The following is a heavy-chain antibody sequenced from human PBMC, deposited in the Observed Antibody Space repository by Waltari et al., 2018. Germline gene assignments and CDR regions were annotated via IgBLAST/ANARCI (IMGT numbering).Heavy chain of an antibody. Sequence: QLQLQESGPGLVKPSGTLSLTCTVSGNSMSGNNWWSWVRQSPEKGLEWIGQSHRSGRTNYNPSLESRATISIDTANNPFSLKLTSTTAADTAVYYCARDRGRGLYLDSWGQGTLVTVSP. CDR2: SHRSGRT. J-gene: IGHJ4*02. CDR3: ARDRGRGLYLDS. D-gene: IGHD2-15*01. V-gene: IGHV4-4*02. CDR1: GNSMSGNNW.